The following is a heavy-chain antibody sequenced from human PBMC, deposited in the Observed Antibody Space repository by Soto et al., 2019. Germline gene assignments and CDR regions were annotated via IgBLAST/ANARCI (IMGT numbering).Heavy chain of an antibody. D-gene: IGHD3-10*01. J-gene: IGHJ6*02. V-gene: IGHV1-8*01. CDR1: GYTFTSYD. Sequence: ASVKVSCKAYGYTFTSYDINWVRQATGQGLEWMGWMNPNRGDTGYAQKFQGRVTMTRNTSISTAYMDLSSLRSEETAVYYCGREWLGITMVRRVRLDYYGMDVWGQGMTVTVSS. CDR3: GREWLGITMVRRVRLDYYGMDV. CDR2: MNPNRGDT.